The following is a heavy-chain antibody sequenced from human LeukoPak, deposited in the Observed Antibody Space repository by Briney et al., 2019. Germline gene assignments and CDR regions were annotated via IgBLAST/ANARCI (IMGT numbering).Heavy chain of an antibody. CDR2: ISWNSGSI. V-gene: IGHV3-9*01. J-gene: IGHJ3*02. CDR3: AKAPLFGYSGSRGAFDI. CDR1: GFTFDDYA. Sequence: GGSLRLSCAASGFTFDDYAMHWVRQAPGKGLEWVSGISWNSGSIGYADSVKGRFTISRDNAKNSLYLQMNSLRAEDTALYYCAKAPLFGYSGSRGAFDIWGQGTMVTVSS. D-gene: IGHD5-12*01.